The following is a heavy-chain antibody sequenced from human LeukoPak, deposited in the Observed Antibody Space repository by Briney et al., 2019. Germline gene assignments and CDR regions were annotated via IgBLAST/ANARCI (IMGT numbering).Heavy chain of an antibody. CDR3: ATTPSYSSSWYAPDWFDP. D-gene: IGHD6-13*01. CDR1: GYTLTESS. J-gene: IGHJ5*02. Sequence: ASVKVSYKVSGYTLTESSMHWVRQAPGKGLEWMGGFDPEDGETIYAQKFQGRVTMTEDTSTDTAYMELSSLRSEDTAVYYCATTPSYSSSWYAPDWFDPWGQGTLVTVSS. V-gene: IGHV1-24*01. CDR2: FDPEDGET.